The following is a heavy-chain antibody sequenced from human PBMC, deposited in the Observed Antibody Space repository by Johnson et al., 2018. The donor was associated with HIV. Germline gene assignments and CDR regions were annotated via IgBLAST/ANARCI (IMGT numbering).Heavy chain of an antibody. CDR3: TTDQVGRNYGGKYHI. Sequence: VQLLESGGGLVKPGGSLRLSCAASGFTFINAWMSWVRQAPGKGLEWVGRIYSKTDGGTTEYAAPVKGRFTISRDDSKNTLFLQMNSLKSEDTAVYFCTTDQVGRNYGGKYHIWGQGTMVTVSS. CDR1: GFTFINAW. V-gene: IGHV3-15*01. D-gene: IGHD1-26*01. J-gene: IGHJ3*02. CDR2: IYSKTDGGTT.